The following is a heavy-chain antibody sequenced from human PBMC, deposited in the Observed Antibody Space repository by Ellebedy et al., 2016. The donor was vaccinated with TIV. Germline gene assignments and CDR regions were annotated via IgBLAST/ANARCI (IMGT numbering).Heavy chain of an antibody. CDR2: IYYSGST. V-gene: IGHV4-59*08. J-gene: IGHJ5*02. CDR1: GGSISSYY. CDR3: ARQERRHSSGWSDNWFDP. Sequence: SETLSLXXTVSGGSISSYYWSWIRQPPGKGLEWIGYIYYSGSTNYNPSLKSRVTISVDTSKNQFSLKLSSVTAADTAVYYCARQERRHSSGWSDNWFDPWGQGTLVTVSS. D-gene: IGHD6-19*01.